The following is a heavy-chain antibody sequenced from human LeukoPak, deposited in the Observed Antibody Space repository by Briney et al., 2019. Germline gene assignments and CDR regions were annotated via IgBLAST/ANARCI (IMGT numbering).Heavy chain of an antibody. CDR3: ARPGKGAAAGTVDI. CDR1: GGSISSSSYY. CDR2: IYYSGST. J-gene: IGHJ3*02. V-gene: IGHV4-39*07. Sequence: ASETLSLTCTVSGGSISSSSYYWGWIRQPPGKVLEWIGSIYYSGSTYYNPSLKSRVTISVDTSKNQFSLKLSSVTAADTAVYYCARPGKGAAAGTVDIWGQGTMVTVSS. D-gene: IGHD6-13*01.